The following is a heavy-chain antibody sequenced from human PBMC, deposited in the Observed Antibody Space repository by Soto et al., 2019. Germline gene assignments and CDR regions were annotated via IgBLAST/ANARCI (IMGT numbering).Heavy chain of an antibody. D-gene: IGHD5-12*01. CDR3: AKDLTSGYGPNYYGMDV. J-gene: IGHJ6*02. V-gene: IGHV3-23*01. CDR1: GFTFSSYA. CDR2: ISGSGGST. Sequence: PGGSLRLSCAASGFTFSSYAMSWVRQAPGKGLEWVSAISGSGGSTYYADSVKGRFTISRDNSKNTLYLQMNSLRAEDTAVYYCAKDLTSGYGPNYYGMDVWGQGTTVTVS.